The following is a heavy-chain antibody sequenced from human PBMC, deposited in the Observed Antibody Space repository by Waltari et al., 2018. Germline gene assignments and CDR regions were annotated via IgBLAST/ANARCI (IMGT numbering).Heavy chain of an antibody. CDR2: INHSGST. V-gene: IGHV4-34*01. D-gene: IGHD3-3*01. Sequence: QVQLQQWGAGLLKPSETLSLTCAVYGGSFSGYYWSWIRQPPGKGLEWIGEINHSGSTNYNPCLKGRVTISVDTSKNQFSLKLSSVTAADTAVYYCARASSYYDFWSGYDYWGQGTLVTVSS. CDR1: GGSFSGYY. CDR3: ARASSYYDFWSGYDY. J-gene: IGHJ4*02.